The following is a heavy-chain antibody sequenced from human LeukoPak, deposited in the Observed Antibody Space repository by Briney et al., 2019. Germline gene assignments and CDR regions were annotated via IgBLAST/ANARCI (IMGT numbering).Heavy chain of an antibody. CDR2: ISSSSSYI. CDR3: ARAHPRITMIVVVKGLLRFDY. J-gene: IGHJ4*02. D-gene: IGHD3-22*01. V-gene: IGHV3-21*01. CDR1: GFTFSSYS. Sequence: GGSLRLSCAASGFTFSSYSMNWVRQAPGKGLEWVSSISSSSSYIYYADSVKGRFTISRDNAKNSLYLQMNSLSAEDTAVYYCARAHPRITMIVVVKGLLRFDYWGQGTLVTVSS.